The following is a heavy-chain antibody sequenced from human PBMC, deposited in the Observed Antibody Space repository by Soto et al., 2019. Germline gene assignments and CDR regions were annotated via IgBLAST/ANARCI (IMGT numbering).Heavy chain of an antibody. V-gene: IGHV4-30-4*01. D-gene: IGHD1-26*01. Sequence: PSETLSLTCTVSGGSIRNGDYYWGWIRQPPGKDLEWIGYVYYSGTTYSHPSLNSRVSISVDTSENQFSLGLTSVTAADTAVYYCVTVNLVGAAYYFDYWGPGTLVTVSS. CDR3: VTVNLVGAAYYFDY. CDR1: GGSIRNGDYY. CDR2: VYYSGTT. J-gene: IGHJ4*02.